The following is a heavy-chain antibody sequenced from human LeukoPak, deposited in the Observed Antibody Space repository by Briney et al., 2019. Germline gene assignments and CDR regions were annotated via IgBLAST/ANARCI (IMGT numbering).Heavy chain of an antibody. J-gene: IGHJ4*02. CDR1: GFTFEDYA. D-gene: IGHD3-10*01. Sequence: GGSLRLSCAASGFTFEDYAMHWVRQVPGKGLEWVSTISWNSGSIDYADSVKGRLTISRDNAKNFLYLQMNSLRAEDTALYYCAKTKCYYGSGSYGPFDVWGQGTLVTVSS. V-gene: IGHV3-9*01. CDR3: AKTKCYYGSGSYGPFDV. CDR2: ISWNSGSI.